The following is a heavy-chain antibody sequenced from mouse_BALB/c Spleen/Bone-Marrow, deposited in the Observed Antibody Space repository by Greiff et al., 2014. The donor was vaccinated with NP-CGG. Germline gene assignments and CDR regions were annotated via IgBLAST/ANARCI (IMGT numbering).Heavy chain of an antibody. J-gene: IGHJ2*01. D-gene: IGHD4-1*01. CDR3: ARGGRLTGYYFDY. CDR2: IYPGDGDT. CDR1: GYAFSSYW. Sequence: VKLMESGAELVRPGSSVKISCKASGYAFSSYWMNWVKQRPGQGLEWIGQIYPGDGDTNYNGNFKDKATLITDKSSTTAYMQLSSLTSEDSAVYFCARGGRLTGYYFDYWGQGTTLTVSS. V-gene: IGHV1-80*01.